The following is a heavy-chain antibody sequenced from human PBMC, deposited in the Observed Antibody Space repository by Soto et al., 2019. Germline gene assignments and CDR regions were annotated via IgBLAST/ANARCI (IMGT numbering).Heavy chain of an antibody. D-gene: IGHD5-18*01. Sequence: QVQLVESGGGVVQPGRSLRLSCAASGFTFSSYAMHWVRQAPGKGLEWVAVISYDGSNKYYADSVKGRFTISRDNSKNTLYLQMNSLRAEDTAVYYCARDGVYSYGYRYYFDYWGQGTLVTVSS. J-gene: IGHJ4*02. CDR1: GFTFSSYA. CDR2: ISYDGSNK. V-gene: IGHV3-30-3*01. CDR3: ARDGVYSYGYRYYFDY.